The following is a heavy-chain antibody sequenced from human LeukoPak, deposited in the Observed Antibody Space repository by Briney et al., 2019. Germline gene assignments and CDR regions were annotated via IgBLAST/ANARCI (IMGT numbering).Heavy chain of an antibody. Sequence: ASVKVSCKVSGYTLTELSMHWVRQAPGKGLEWMGGFDPEDGETIYAQKFQGRVTMTEDTSTDTAYMELSSLRSEDTAVYYCARDLEVGATDAFDIWGQGTMVTVSS. CDR3: ARDLEVGATDAFDI. D-gene: IGHD1-26*01. CDR2: FDPEDGET. CDR1: GYTLTELS. J-gene: IGHJ3*02. V-gene: IGHV1-24*01.